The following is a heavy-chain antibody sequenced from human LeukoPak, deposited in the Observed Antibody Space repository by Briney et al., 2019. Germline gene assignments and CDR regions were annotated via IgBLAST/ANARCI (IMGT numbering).Heavy chain of an antibody. D-gene: IGHD6-13*01. V-gene: IGHV1-69*13. Sequence: ASVKVSCKASGGTFSSYAISWVRQAPGQGLEWMGGIIPIFGTANYAQKFQGRVTITADESTSTAYMELSSLRSEDTAVYYCVIAAAGAFDIWGQGTMVTVSS. CDR2: IIPIFGTA. CDR1: GGTFSSYA. CDR3: VIAAAGAFDI. J-gene: IGHJ3*02.